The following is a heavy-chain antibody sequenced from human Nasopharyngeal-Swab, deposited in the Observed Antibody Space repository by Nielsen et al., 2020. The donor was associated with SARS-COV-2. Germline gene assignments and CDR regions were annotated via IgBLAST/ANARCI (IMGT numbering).Heavy chain of an antibody. V-gene: IGHV3-33*08. Sequence: GESLKISCAASGFTFSSCAMSWVRQAPGKGLEWVAVIWYDGSNKYYADSVKGRFTISRDNSKNTLYLQMNSLRAEDTAVYYCARDRTVTTTVYFDYWGQGTLVTVSS. CDR2: IWYDGSNK. J-gene: IGHJ4*02. D-gene: IGHD4-17*01. CDR3: ARDRTVTTTVYFDY. CDR1: GFTFSSCA.